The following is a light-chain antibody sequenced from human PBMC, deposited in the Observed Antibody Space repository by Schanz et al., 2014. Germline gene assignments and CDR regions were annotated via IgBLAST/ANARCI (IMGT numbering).Light chain of an antibody. V-gene: IGLV1-44*01. J-gene: IGLJ2*01. Sequence: QSVLTQPPSASGPPGQRVAISCSGSSSNIGSNTVNWYQQLPGTAPKLLIYSNNQRPSGVPDRFSGSKSGTSASLAITGLQAEDEADYYCQSYDNSLSGSRVFGGGTKLTVL. CDR3: QSYDNSLSGSRV. CDR2: SNN. CDR1: SSNIGSNT.